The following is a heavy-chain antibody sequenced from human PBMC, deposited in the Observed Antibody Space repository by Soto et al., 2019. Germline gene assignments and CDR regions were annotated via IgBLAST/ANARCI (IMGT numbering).Heavy chain of an antibody. CDR1: GFTFSTYG. CDR2: IWSDGSNK. D-gene: IGHD3-22*01. V-gene: IGHV3-33*01. CDR3: ARYYYDSSGYYPL. J-gene: IGHJ4*02. Sequence: GGSLRLSCAASGFTFSTYGMHWVRQGPGKGLEWVAVIWSDGSNKHYGNSVKGRFSISRDNSKNTLYLQMNSLRVEDTAVYYCARYYYDSSGYYPLWGQGTLVTVSS.